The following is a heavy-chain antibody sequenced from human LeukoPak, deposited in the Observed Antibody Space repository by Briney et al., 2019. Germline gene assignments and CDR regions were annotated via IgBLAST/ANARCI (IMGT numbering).Heavy chain of an antibody. J-gene: IGHJ5*02. Sequence: GGSLRLSCAASGFTFSSYSMNWVRQAPGKGLEWVSYISSSSSTIYYADSVKGRFTISRDNAKNSLYLQMNSLRAEDTAVYYCARVYQPPAIRPGRHNWFDPWGQGTLVTVSS. CDR1: GFTFSSYS. CDR3: ARVYQPPAIRPGRHNWFDP. D-gene: IGHD5-18*01. CDR2: ISSSSSTI. V-gene: IGHV3-48*04.